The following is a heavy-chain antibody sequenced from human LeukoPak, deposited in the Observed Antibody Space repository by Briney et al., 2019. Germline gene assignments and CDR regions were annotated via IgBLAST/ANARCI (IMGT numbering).Heavy chain of an antibody. Sequence: PGGSLRLSCAASGFTFSSYEMNWVRQAPGKGLEWVAVIWYDGSNKYYADSVKGRLTISRDNSKNTLYLQMNSLRAEDTAVYYCASATYYYGSGSYSLGYWGQGTLVTVSS. J-gene: IGHJ4*02. D-gene: IGHD3-10*01. V-gene: IGHV3-33*08. CDR1: GFTFSSYE. CDR3: ASATYYYGSGSYSLGY. CDR2: IWYDGSNK.